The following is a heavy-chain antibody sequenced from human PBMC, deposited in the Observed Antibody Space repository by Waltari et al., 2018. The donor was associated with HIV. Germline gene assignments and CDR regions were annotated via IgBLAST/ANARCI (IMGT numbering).Heavy chain of an antibody. CDR2: VSYDGYNK. CDR3: AKVKGRFLFVVVSDF. Sequence: QVQLAESGGRVVQPGRSLRLSCAASGFSFSDYGMYWFRQPPGKGLEWVAVVSYDGYNKYYADSVKGRFTISRDNSNNTLFLQMDSLRVEDTAVYYCAKVKGRFLFVVVSDFWGQGTLVTVSS. CDR1: GFSFSDYG. J-gene: IGHJ4*02. D-gene: IGHD2-21*01. V-gene: IGHV3-30*18.